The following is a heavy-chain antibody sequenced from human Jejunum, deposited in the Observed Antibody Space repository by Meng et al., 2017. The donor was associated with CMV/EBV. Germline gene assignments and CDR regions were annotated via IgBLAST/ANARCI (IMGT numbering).Heavy chain of an antibody. Sequence: AASGFTFSSYEMTWVRQAPGKRLEWISYMSSSGRNIYYEDSVKGRFTISRDIAKNSLYLQMNSLRAEDTAVYYCARYTTSNAFDMWGQGTMVTVSS. CDR3: ARYTTSNAFDM. CDR2: MSSSGRNI. J-gene: IGHJ3*02. D-gene: IGHD2-2*02. V-gene: IGHV3-48*03. CDR1: GFTFSSYE.